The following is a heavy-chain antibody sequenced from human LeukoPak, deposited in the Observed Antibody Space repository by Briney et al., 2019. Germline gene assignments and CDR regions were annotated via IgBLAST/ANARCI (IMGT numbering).Heavy chain of an antibody. Sequence: GGSLRLSCAASGFPFSTYGMNWFRNPPGKGLEWVANINPAGDKDTHVDSVKGRFTISRDNAKNSLYLQMNSLRDEDTAMYYCAGWGGSSNYWGQGIVVTVSS. CDR2: INPAGDKD. D-gene: IGHD3-10*01. CDR3: AGWGGSSNY. CDR1: GFPFSTYG. J-gene: IGHJ4*02. V-gene: IGHV3-7*01.